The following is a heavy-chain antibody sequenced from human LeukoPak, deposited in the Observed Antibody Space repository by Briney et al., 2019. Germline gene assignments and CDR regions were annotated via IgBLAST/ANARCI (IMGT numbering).Heavy chain of an antibody. V-gene: IGHV4-4*02. CDR1: GGSISSSNW. Sequence: SETLSLTSAVSGGSISSSNWWNWVRQPPGKGLEWIGNIFYSGSTYYSPSLKSRVTISLDTSRNQFSLKLSSVTAADTAVYYCAREIRASRVSTFIAAADHYYYYYMDVWGKGTTVTISS. CDR3: AREIRASRVSTFIAAADHYYYYYMDV. D-gene: IGHD6-13*01. CDR2: IFYSGST. J-gene: IGHJ6*03.